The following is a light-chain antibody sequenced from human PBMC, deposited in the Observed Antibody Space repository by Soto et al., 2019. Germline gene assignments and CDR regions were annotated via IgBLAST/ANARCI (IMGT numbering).Light chain of an antibody. CDR1: QSVSRF. Sequence: ESVLTQSPATLSLSPGERATLSCRASQSVSRFLAWYQQKPGQAPRLLIYDASNRATGIPARFSGSGSGTDFTLTISSLEPEDFAVYYCPHHTAWPPYLTFCGGTKVEIK. J-gene: IGKJ4*01. CDR3: PHHTAWPPYLT. V-gene: IGKV3-11*01. CDR2: DAS.